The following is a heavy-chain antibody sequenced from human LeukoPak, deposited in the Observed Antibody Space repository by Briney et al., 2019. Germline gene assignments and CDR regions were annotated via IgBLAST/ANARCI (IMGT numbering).Heavy chain of an antibody. V-gene: IGHV3-21*01. CDR3: ARDPFVEDLRPPNWFDP. CDR2: ISSSSYI. Sequence: PGGSLRLSCAASGFTFSSHSMNWVRQAPGKGLEWVSSISSSSYIYYADSVKGRFTISRDNAKNSLYLQMNSLRAEDTAVYYCARDPFVEDLRPPNWFDPWGQGTLVTVSS. D-gene: IGHD3-16*01. CDR1: GFTFSSHS. J-gene: IGHJ5*02.